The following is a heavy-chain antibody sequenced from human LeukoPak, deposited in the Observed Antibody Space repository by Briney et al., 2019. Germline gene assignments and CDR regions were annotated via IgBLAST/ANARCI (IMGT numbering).Heavy chain of an antibody. CDR2: ISYDGSNK. Sequence: PGRSLRLSCAASGFTFSSYAMHWVRQAPGKGLEWVAVISYDGSNKYYADSVKGRFTISRDNSKNTLYLQMNSLRAEDTAVYYCARDYDFWSGPDYWGQGTLVTVSS. CDR1: GFTFSSYA. CDR3: ARDYDFWSGPDY. J-gene: IGHJ4*02. D-gene: IGHD3-3*01. V-gene: IGHV3-30*04.